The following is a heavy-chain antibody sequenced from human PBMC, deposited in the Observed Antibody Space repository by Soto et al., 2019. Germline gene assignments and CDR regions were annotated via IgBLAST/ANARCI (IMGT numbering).Heavy chain of an antibody. D-gene: IGHD3-22*01. CDR3: ARNSTYNYDSSGYYNHYYFDS. J-gene: IGHJ4*02. V-gene: IGHV4-34*01. CDR1: SGSFSGYY. CDR2: INYSGSS. Sequence: PSETLSLTCAVYSGSFSGYYWTWIRQPPGKGLEWIGEINYSGSSNYNPSLKSRVTISVDTSKNQFSLKLNSVTAADTAVYYCARNSTYNYDSSGYYNHYYFDSWSQGTLVTVSS.